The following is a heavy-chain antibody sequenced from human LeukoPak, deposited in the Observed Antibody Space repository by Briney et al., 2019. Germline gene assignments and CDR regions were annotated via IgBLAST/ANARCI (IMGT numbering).Heavy chain of an antibody. CDR2: LRYDGSTA. CDR3: AKDPYGGTYPSYFDY. D-gene: IGHD1-26*01. CDR1: GFTLSSYG. Sequence: GGSLRLSCAASGFTLSSYGMNWVRQAPGEGLDWVAFLRYDGSTAFYEDSVKGRFTISRDSSKNTLYLQMNSLTPADTAIYYCAKDPYGGTYPSYFDYWGQGTLVTVSS. J-gene: IGHJ4*02. V-gene: IGHV3-30*02.